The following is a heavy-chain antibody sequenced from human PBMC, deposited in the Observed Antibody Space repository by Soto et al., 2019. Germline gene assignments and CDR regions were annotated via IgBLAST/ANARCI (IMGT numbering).Heavy chain of an antibody. V-gene: IGHV4-39*01. CDR2: IYYSGST. CDR3: ARHGRYSSGPGHFDY. D-gene: IGHD6-19*01. Sequence: QLQLQESGPGLVKPSETLSLTCTVSGGSISSSSYYWGWIRQPPGKGLEWIGSIYYSGSTYYNPSLKSRVTISVDTSKHQFSLKLSSVTAADTAVYYCARHGRYSSGPGHFDYWGQGTLVTVSS. CDR1: GGSISSSSYY. J-gene: IGHJ4*02.